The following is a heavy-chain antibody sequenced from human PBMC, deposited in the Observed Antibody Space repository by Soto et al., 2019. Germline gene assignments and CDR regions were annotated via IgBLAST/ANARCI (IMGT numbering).Heavy chain of an antibody. Sequence: QVQLQQWGAGLLKPSETLSLTCAVYGGSFSGYYWSWIRQPPGKGLEWIGEINHSGSTNYNPSLNGRVTISVETSKNQFSLKLSSVTAADTAVYYCARERVGSRWMDPWGQGTLVTVSS. CDR2: INHSGST. V-gene: IGHV4-34*01. CDR3: ARERVGSRWMDP. J-gene: IGHJ5*02. CDR1: GGSFSGYY. D-gene: IGHD3-10*01.